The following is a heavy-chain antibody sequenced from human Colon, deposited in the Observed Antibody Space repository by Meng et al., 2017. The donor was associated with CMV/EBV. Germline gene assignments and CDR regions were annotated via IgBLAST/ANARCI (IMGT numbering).Heavy chain of an antibody. V-gene: IGHV1-3*04. CDR3: ARENYRDFSGHSIYDY. CDR2: ITTGDGNT. Sequence: SGSPSTAHTLHWVRQAPGQRPEWMGWITTGDGNTRYSQKLQGRVTITRDTSASTIHMELSSLRSEDTAVYYCARENYRDFSGHSIYDYWGQGTLVTVSS. CDR1: GSPSTAHT. J-gene: IGHJ4*02. D-gene: IGHD3-22*01.